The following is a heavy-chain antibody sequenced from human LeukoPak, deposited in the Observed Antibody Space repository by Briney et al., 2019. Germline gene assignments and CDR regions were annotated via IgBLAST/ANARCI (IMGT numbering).Heavy chain of an antibody. D-gene: IGHD1-26*01. CDR3: AREYGVVGATFGDITWFDP. V-gene: IGHV4-59*01. Sequence: PSETLSLTCTVSGGSISSYYWSWIRQPPGKGLEWIGYIYYSGSTNYNPSLKSRVTISVDTSKNQFSLKLSSVTAADTAVYYCAREYGVVGATFGDITWFDPWGQGTLVTVSS. J-gene: IGHJ5*02. CDR1: GGSISSYY. CDR2: IYYSGST.